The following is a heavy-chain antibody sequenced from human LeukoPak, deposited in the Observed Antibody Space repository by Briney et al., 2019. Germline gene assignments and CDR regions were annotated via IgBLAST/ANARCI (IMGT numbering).Heavy chain of an antibody. J-gene: IGHJ4*02. CDR2: INHSGST. D-gene: IGHD5-12*01. CDR3: ARDGYSGYNVFDY. CDR1: GGSISSSSYY. V-gene: IGHV4-39*07. Sequence: SETLSLTCTVSGGSISSSSYYWGWIRQPPGKGLEWIGEINHSGSTNYNPSLKSRVTISVDTSKNQFSLKLTSVTAADTAVYYCARDGYSGYNVFDYWGQGTLVTVSS.